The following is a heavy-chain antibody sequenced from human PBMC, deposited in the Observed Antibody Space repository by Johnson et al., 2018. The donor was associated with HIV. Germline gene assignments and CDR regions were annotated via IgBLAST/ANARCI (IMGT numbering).Heavy chain of an antibody. J-gene: IGHJ3*01. CDR1: GFTFSSYA. CDR2: ISYDGSNK. Sequence: QVQLVESVGGVVQPGRSLRLSCAASGFTFSSYAMHWVRQAPGKGLEWVAVISYDGSNKYYADSVKGRFTISRDNSKNTLHLQMNSLRAEDTAVYYCAKSGLFVLVVYAPDVFDVWGQGTMVTVSS. D-gene: IGHD2-8*02. V-gene: IGHV3-30-3*02. CDR3: AKSGLFVLVVYAPDVFDV.